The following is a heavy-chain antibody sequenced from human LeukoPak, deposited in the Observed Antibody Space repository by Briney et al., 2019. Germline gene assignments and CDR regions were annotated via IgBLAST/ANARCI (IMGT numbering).Heavy chain of an antibody. Sequence: PGGSPRLSCAASGFTLSSYWMNWVRQAPGKGLEWVANIKQDGSEKYYVDSVKGRFTISRDNAKNSLYLQMNSLRAEDTAVYYCARVQWELRGVGSYFDYWGQGTLVTVSS. CDR2: IKQDGSEK. J-gene: IGHJ4*02. CDR3: ARVQWELRGVGSYFDY. V-gene: IGHV3-7*01. D-gene: IGHD1-26*01. CDR1: GFTLSSYW.